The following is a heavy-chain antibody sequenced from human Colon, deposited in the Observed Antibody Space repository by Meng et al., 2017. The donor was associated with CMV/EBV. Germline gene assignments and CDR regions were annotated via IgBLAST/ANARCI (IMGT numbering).Heavy chain of an antibody. CDR2: INTGDAT. CDR3: AKGPDSSGYGAGY. CDR1: GFTFSTYA. Sequence: GESLKISCAASGFTFSTYAMNWGRQAPGKGLEWVAGINTGDATYYAESVKGRFTISRDNSKNTLYLQMNSLRAEDTAVYYCAKGPDSSGYGAGYWGQGTLVTVSS. J-gene: IGHJ4*02. V-gene: IGHV3-23*01. D-gene: IGHD3-22*01.